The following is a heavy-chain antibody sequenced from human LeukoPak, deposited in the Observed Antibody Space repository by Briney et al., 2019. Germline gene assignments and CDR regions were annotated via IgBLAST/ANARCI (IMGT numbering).Heavy chain of an antibody. CDR3: VLAGSGSYYFDY. CDR2: IYPGDSDT. CDR1: GYRFTNYW. V-gene: IGHV5-51*01. J-gene: IGHJ4*02. D-gene: IGHD3-10*01. Sequence: RGESLKISCKGSGYRFTNYWIGWVRQMPGKGLEWMGIIYPGDSDTRYSPSFQGQVTISADKSINTAYLQWSSLKASDTAMYYCVLAGSGSYYFDYWGQGILVTVSS.